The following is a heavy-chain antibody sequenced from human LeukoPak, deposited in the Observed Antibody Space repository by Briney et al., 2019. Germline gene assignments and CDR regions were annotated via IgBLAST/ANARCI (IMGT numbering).Heavy chain of an antibody. D-gene: IGHD3-22*01. CDR1: GYTFSSYS. Sequence: GGSLRLSCAASGYTFSSYSINWVRQAPGKGLEWVSSISVGSNYIYYADSVRGRFSISRDDARNSLYLQMDSLRGDDTAVYYCARLRRNSDRSGYYYYYDYWGRGTLVTVSS. CDR2: ISVGSNYI. CDR3: ARLRRNSDRSGYYYYYDY. V-gene: IGHV3-21*01. J-gene: IGHJ4*02.